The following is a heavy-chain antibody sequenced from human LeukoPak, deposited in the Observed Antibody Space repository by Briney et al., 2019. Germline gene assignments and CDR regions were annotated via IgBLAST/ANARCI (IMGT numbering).Heavy chain of an antibody. CDR3: ARGLGMATIYY. J-gene: IGHJ4*02. CDR2: VYLTRST. D-gene: IGHD5-24*01. V-gene: IGHV4-4*07. Sequence: PSGTLSLTCTVSGDSINSYYWSWIRQPAGRGLEWIGRVYLTRSTDYNPSLRSRVIMSLDTSKNQFSLQVTSVTAADTAVYYCARGLGMATIYYWGQGTLVTVSS. CDR1: GDSINSYY.